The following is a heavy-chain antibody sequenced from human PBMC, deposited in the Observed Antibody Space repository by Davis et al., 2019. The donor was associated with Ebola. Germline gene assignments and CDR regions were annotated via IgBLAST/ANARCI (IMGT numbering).Heavy chain of an antibody. CDR1: GGSISSYY. V-gene: IGHV4-4*07. Sequence: PSETLSLTCTVSGGSISSYYWSWIRQPAGKGLEWIGRIYTSGSTNYNPSLKSRVTMSVDTSKNQFSLKLSSVTAADTAVYYCARGGFIAVAGNFDYWGQGTLVTVSS. D-gene: IGHD6-19*01. CDR2: IYTSGST. J-gene: IGHJ4*02. CDR3: ARGGFIAVAGNFDY.